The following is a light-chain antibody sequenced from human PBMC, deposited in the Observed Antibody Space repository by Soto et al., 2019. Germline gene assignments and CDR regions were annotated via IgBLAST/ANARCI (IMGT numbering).Light chain of an antibody. Sequence: QSALTQPASVSGYPGQSITISCTGASSDVGAYNYVAWCQQHPGKGPKLLIYDVSNRPSGFSSRFSGSKSGNTASLTISGLRAEDEADYFCSSYTTSSTYVFGTGTMLTVL. V-gene: IGLV2-14*01. CDR1: SSDVGAYNY. CDR3: SSYTTSSTYV. J-gene: IGLJ1*01. CDR2: DVS.